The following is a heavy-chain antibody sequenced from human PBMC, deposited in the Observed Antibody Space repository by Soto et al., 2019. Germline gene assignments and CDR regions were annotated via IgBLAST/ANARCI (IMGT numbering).Heavy chain of an antibody. CDR1: GVTFYYYP. J-gene: IGHJ6*02. CDR3: ARLPGPLVAVLYIYPLDGREAMSDVDV. D-gene: IGHD6-19*01. V-gene: IGHV3-30-3*01. Sequence: GGSLRLCCAASGVTFYYYPMDWVRQAPGKGLEWVAVVSFDGSNKYYADSVKGRFTISKDNSKNTLYLQMNSLRREDTAVYYCARLPGPLVAVLYIYPLDGREAMSDVDVWGQGTTVTVSS. CDR2: VSFDGSNK.